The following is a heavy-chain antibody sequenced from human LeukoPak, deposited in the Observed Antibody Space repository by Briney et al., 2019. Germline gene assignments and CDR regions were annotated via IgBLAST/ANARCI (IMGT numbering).Heavy chain of an antibody. D-gene: IGHD6-13*01. J-gene: IGHJ6*02. CDR2: INPNSGGT. Sequence: ASVKVSCKASGYTFTGYYMHWVRQAPGQGLEWMGRINPNSGGTNYAQKFQGRVTMTRDTSISTAYMELSRLRSDDTAVYYCARNGYSSRLYYYYGMDVWGQGTTVTVSS. CDR1: GYTFTGYY. V-gene: IGHV1-2*06. CDR3: ARNGYSSRLYYYYGMDV.